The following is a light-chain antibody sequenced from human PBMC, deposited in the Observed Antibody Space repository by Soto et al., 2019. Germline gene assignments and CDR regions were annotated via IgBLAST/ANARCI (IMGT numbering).Light chain of an antibody. CDR3: AAWDDSLNGVV. V-gene: IGLV1-44*01. Sequence: QSVLTQPPSASGTPGQRVTISCSGSSSNIGSNAINWYQQLPGTPPKLLMHSSNQRPSGVPDRFSGSKSGTSASLAISGLQSEDEADYYCAAWDDSLNGVVFGGGTKLTVL. J-gene: IGLJ2*01. CDR1: SSNIGSNA. CDR2: SSN.